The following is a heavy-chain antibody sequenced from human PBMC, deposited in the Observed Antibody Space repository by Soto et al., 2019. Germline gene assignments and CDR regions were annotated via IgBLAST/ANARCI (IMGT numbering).Heavy chain of an antibody. CDR3: ARGPRLGY. CDR1: GGSISSGGYS. V-gene: IGHV4-30-2*01. J-gene: IGHJ4*02. Sequence: QLQLQESGSGLVKPSQTLSLTCAVSGGSISSGGYSWSWIRQPPGKGLEWIGYIYHSGSTYYNPSRQSRVSISVDRSKHPFSRKLSSVTAADTAVYYCARGPRLGYWGQGTLVTVSS. CDR2: IYHSGST.